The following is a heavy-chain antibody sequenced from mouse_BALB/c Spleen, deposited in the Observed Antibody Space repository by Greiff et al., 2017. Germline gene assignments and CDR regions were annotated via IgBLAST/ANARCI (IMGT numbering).Heavy chain of an antibody. D-gene: IGHD2-4*01. Sequence: EVQLQQSGPELVKPGASVKMSCKASGYSFTSYVMHWVKQKPGQGLEWIGGINPSNGGTNFNEKFKSKATLTVDKSSSKAYMQLSRLTSEDTAVYYWKRHMITGAMDDWGQGTSVTVSA. CDR1: GYSFTSYV. J-gene: IGHJ4*01. CDR3: KRHMITGAMDD. CDR2: INPSNGGT. V-gene: IGHV1-14*01.